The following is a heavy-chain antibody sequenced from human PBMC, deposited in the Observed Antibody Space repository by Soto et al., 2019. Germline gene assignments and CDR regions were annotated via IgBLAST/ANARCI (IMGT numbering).Heavy chain of an antibody. J-gene: IGHJ6*02. D-gene: IGHD6-25*01. CDR1: GGSVSSGSYY. Sequence: QVQLQESGPGLVKPSETLSLTCTVSGGSVSSGSYYWSWIRQPPGKGLEWIGNIYYSGSTNYNPSQTAGATSPEDPPKTPFPLRLSPVTAADPAGYYVAGEGGSGGYYYGMDFWGQGTTVTVP. CDR2: IYYSGST. V-gene: IGHV4-61*01. CDR3: AGEGGSGGYYYGMDF.